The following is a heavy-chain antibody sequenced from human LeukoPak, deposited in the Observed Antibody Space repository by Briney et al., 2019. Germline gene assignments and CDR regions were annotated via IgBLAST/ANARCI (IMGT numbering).Heavy chain of an antibody. CDR1: GFTFDDYG. V-gene: IGHV3-30*18. CDR2: ISYDGGYK. Sequence: GGSLRLSCAASGFTFDDYGMSWVRQAPGKGLEWVAIISYDGGYKFYAESVKGRFTISRDKSKNTLWRQMNSLRAEDTAAYYCAKEVGDTVAVVGRYEPLFDYWGQGTLVTVSS. CDR3: AKEVGDTVAVVGRYEPLFDY. D-gene: IGHD2-15*01. J-gene: IGHJ4*01.